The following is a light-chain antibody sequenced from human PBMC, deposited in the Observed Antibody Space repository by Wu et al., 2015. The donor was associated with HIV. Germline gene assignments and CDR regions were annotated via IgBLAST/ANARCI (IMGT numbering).Light chain of an antibody. CDR2: GAS. V-gene: IGKV1-6*01. CDR1: QGIGRN. CDR3: LQDYTFLT. Sequence: AIQMTQSPSSLSTSVGDRVTITCRASQGIGRNLGWYHQKPGEAPKLLIYGASRLETGVPSRFIGSGSGTDFTLTISSLQPEDCGTYYCLQDYTFLTFGQGTRVDI. J-gene: IGKJ1*01.